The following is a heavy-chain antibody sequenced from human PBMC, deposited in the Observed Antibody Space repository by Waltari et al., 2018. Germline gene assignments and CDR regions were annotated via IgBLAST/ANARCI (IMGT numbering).Heavy chain of an antibody. V-gene: IGHV4-34*01. D-gene: IGHD3-22*01. CDR3: ARGQDSSGYCDFDY. Sequence: QAHLQQWGAGLLKPSETLSFTCAVYGGSFSGYYSSWIRQAPGKGLEWIGGSSEKGRTNNDPSRKRRVTISVDTSKNQFSRKLSCVTAADTAVYYCARGQDSSGYCDFDYWGQGTLVTVSS. CDR2: SSEKGRT. CDR1: GGSFSGYY. J-gene: IGHJ4*02.